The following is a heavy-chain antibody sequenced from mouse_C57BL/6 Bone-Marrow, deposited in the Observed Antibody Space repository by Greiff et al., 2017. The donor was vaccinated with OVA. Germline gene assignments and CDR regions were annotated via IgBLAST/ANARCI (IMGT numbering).Heavy chain of an antibody. D-gene: IGHD2-3*01. J-gene: IGHJ3*01. CDR3: ARSGYFAWFAY. V-gene: IGHV1-82*01. Sequence: QVQLQQSGPELVKPGASVKISCKASGYAFSSSWMNWVKQRPGKGLEWIGRIYPGDGDTNYNGKFKGKATLTADKSSSTAYMQLSSLTSEDSAVYFCARSGYFAWFAYWGQGTLVTVSA. CDR2: IYPGDGDT. CDR1: GYAFSSSW.